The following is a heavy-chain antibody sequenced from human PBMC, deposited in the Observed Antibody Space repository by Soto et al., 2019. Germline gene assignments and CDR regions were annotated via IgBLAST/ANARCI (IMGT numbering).Heavy chain of an antibody. Sequence: QITLKESGPTLVKPTQTLTLTCTFSGFSLSTSGVGVGWIRQPPGKALEWLALIYWDDDKRYSPSLKTRLTITTDSSNELVVVTMTNMDPVDTATYYCARGARYCSSNGCPSLFDPWGQGTLVTVSS. D-gene: IGHD2-2*01. J-gene: IGHJ5*02. CDR2: IYWDDDK. CDR3: ARGARYCSSNGCPSLFDP. CDR1: GFSLSTSGVG. V-gene: IGHV2-5*02.